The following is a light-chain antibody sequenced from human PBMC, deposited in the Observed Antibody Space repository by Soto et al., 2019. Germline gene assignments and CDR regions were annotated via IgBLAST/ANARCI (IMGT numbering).Light chain of an antibody. CDR2: NVS. Sequence: QSALTQPESVSGSPGQAITISCTGTSSDVGGYNYVSWYHQHPGKAPKLMIYNVSNRPSGVSNRFSGSKSGNTASLTISGLQAEDEAHYYCSSFTSHNPVLFGGGTKVTVL. CDR3: SSFTSHNPVL. CDR1: SSDVGGYNY. J-gene: IGLJ2*01. V-gene: IGLV2-14*01.